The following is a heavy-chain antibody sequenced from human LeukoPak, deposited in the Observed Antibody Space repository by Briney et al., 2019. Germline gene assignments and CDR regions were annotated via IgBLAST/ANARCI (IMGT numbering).Heavy chain of an antibody. V-gene: IGHV4-34*01. CDR1: GGSFSGYY. CDR3: ARQMTNYDILTGYPHDAFDI. J-gene: IGHJ3*02. Sequence: PSETLSLTCAVYGGSFSGYYWSWIRQPPGKGLEWIGEINHSGSTNYNPSLKSRVTISVDTSKNQFSLKLSSVTAADTAVYYCARQMTNYDILTGYPHDAFDIWGQGTMVTVSS. CDR2: INHSGST. D-gene: IGHD3-9*01.